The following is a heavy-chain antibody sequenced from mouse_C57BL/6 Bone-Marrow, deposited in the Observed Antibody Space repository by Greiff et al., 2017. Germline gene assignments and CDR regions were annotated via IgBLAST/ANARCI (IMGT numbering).Heavy chain of an antibody. Sequence: EVHLVESGGGLVQPGGSLSLSCAASGFTFTDYYMSWVRQPPGKALEWLGFIRNKANGYTTEYSASVKGRFTISRDNSQSILYLQMNALRAEDSATYYCARIPFYGLHDYWGQGTTLTVSS. V-gene: IGHV7-3*01. CDR3: ARIPFYGLHDY. J-gene: IGHJ2*01. CDR2: IRNKANGYTT. CDR1: GFTFTDYY. D-gene: IGHD2-10*01.